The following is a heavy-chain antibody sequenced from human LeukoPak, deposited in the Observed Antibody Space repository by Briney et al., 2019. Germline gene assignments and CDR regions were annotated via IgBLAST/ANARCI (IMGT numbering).Heavy chain of an antibody. D-gene: IGHD6-13*01. CDR1: GFTFSSYA. CDR3: ARPYSSSWYLDY. CDR2: ISYDGSNK. V-gene: IGHV3-30*04. J-gene: IGHJ4*02. Sequence: PGRSLRLSCAASGFTFSSYAMHWVRQAPGKGLEWVAVISYDGSNKYYADSVKGRFTISRDNSKNTLYLQMNSLRAEDTAVYYCARPYSSSWYLDYWGQGTLVTASS.